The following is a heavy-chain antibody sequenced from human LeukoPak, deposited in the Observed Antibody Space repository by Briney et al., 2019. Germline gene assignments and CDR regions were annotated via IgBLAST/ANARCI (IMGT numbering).Heavy chain of an antibody. V-gene: IGHV3-21*01. D-gene: IGHD6-19*01. CDR2: IGGISDYK. CDR1: GFPFSSFS. J-gene: IGHJ4*02. CDR3: ARDRGSGWYGDLGY. Sequence: PGGSLRLSCAASGFPFSSFSMTWVRQVPGTGLEWVSSIGGISDYKFYADSVKGRFTISRDNTKNLLYLEMNSLTVEDTAVYFCARDRGSGWYGDLGYWGQGTLVTVSS.